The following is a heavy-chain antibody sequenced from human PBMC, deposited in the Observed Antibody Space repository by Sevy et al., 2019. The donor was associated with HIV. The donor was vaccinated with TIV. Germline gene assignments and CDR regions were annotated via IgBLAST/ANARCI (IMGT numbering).Heavy chain of an antibody. CDR3: GRVPVAAAGTGIDY. CDR2: IYVDGRTA. V-gene: IGHV3-74*01. Sequence: GGSLRLSCAAPGFTFSSYWMHWVRQAPGKGLVWLSRIYVDGRTASYADSVKDRFAISRDNAKNTLYLQMNSLRDEDTAVYYCGRVPVAAAGTGIDYWGQGTLVTVSS. CDR1: GFTFSSYW. J-gene: IGHJ4*02. D-gene: IGHD6-13*01.